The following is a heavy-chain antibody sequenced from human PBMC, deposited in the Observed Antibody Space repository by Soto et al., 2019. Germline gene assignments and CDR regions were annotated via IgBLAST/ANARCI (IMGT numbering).Heavy chain of an antibody. V-gene: IGHV3-7*01. CDR3: ASGGSWFTN. D-gene: IGHD2-8*01. CDR1: GFSFGSFW. CDR2: IKQDETEK. Sequence: GGSLRLSCAISGFSFGSFWMTWVRQAPGKGLECVANIKQDETEKYYVDSVKGRFTISRDNAKNSLYLQMNSLRGEDTAVYYCASGGSWFTNWGQGALVTVSS. J-gene: IGHJ4*02.